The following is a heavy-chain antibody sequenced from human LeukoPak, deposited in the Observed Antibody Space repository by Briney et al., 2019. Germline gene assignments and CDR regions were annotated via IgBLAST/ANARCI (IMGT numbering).Heavy chain of an antibody. V-gene: IGHV3-74*01. CDR2: INSDGSST. J-gene: IGHJ4*02. CDR3: ARGRTGYSSSLPDY. D-gene: IGHD6-13*01. Sequence: PGGSLRLSCAASGFTFSSYWMHWVRQAPGKGLVWVSRINSDGSSTSYADSVKGRFTISRDNAKNRMYLQMNSLRAEDTAAYYCARGRTGYSSSLPDYWGQGTLVTVSS. CDR1: GFTFSSYW.